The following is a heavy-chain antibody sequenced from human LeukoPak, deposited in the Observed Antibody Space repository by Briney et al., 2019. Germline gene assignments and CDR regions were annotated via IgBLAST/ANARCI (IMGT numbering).Heavy chain of an antibody. Sequence: GRSQRLSCAASGFTFSNYGVHWVRQAPGKGLEWVAVIRYDGSTKYYADSVKGRFTISRDNSKNTVYLEMNSLRAEDTAVYYCAKGVFMDVWGQGTTVTVSS. CDR3: AKGVFMDV. CDR2: IRYDGSTK. V-gene: IGHV3-33*06. J-gene: IGHJ6*02. CDR1: GFTFSNYG.